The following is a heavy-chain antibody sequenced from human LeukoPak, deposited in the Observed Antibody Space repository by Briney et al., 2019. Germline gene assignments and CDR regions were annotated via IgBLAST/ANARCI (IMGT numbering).Heavy chain of an antibody. Sequence: SETLSLTCTVPGGSISSYYWSWIRQPPRKGLEWVGYIYYSGSTNYNPSLKSRVTISVDTSKNKFSLKLSSVTAAATTGYYSAREPRVATIRDAIDIWGQGTMVTVSS. J-gene: IGHJ3*02. V-gene: IGHV4-59*01. CDR3: AREPRVATIRDAIDI. CDR2: IYYSGST. CDR1: GGSISSYY. D-gene: IGHD5-24*01.